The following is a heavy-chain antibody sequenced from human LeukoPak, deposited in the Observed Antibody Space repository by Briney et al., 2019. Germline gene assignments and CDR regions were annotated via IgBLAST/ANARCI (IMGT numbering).Heavy chain of an antibody. Sequence: GGSLRLSCAASGFTFSSHWMSWVRQTPGKGLEWVANINQDGSEKYYVDSVKGRFTISRDNAKNSLYLQVNSLGAEDTAVYYCVRDHPAAGLIFDYWGQGTLVTVSS. CDR2: INQDGSEK. D-gene: IGHD6-13*01. J-gene: IGHJ4*02. CDR3: VRDHPAAGLIFDY. V-gene: IGHV3-7*03. CDR1: GFTFSSHW.